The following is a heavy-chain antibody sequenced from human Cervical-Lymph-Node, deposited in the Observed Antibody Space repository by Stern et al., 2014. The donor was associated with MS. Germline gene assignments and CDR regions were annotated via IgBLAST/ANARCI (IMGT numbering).Heavy chain of an antibody. CDR2: IKIKTDGGRT. CDR1: GFTFRNAW. J-gene: IGHJ6*02. D-gene: IGHD1-26*01. CDR3: TTLDRSYPYYYYGMDV. V-gene: IGHV3-15*01. Sequence: VQLMQSGGGLVKPGGSLRLSCAASGFTFRNAWMPWIRQAQGKGLEWVGRIKIKTDGGRTDYAAPVKGRFTISRDDSKNTLYLQMNSLKTEDTAVYYCTTLDRSYPYYYYGMDVWGQGTTVTVSS.